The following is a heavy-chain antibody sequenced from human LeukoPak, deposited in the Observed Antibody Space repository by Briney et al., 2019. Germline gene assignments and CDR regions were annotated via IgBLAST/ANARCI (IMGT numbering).Heavy chain of an antibody. V-gene: IGHV3-23*01. J-gene: IGHJ4*02. D-gene: IGHD4-17*01. Sequence: GGSLRLSCAASGFTFSNYDMSWVRQAPGKGLEWVSAISGSGDSTYYADSGKGRFTISRDNSKSTLYLQMNSLRAEDTAVYYCAKDFGTTVTTYYFDYWGQGTLVTVSS. CDR2: ISGSGDST. CDR3: AKDFGTTVTTYYFDY. CDR1: GFTFSNYD.